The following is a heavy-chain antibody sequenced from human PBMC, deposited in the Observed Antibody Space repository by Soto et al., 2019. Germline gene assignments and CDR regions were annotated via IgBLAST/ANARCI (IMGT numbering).Heavy chain of an antibody. J-gene: IGHJ4*02. D-gene: IGHD3-10*01. CDR2: ISGSGGST. CDR1: GFTFSSYA. CDR3: AKDSATYYYGSGSYYKFAPFDY. V-gene: IGHV3-23*01. Sequence: GGSLRLSCAASGFTFSSYAMSWVRQAPGKGLEWVSAISGSGGSTYYADSVKGRFTISRDNSKNTLYLQMNSLRAEDTAVYYCAKDSATYYYGSGSYYKFAPFDYWGQGTLVTVSS.